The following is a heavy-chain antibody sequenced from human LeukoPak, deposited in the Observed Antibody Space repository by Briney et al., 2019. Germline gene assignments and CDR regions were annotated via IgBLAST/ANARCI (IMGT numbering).Heavy chain of an antibody. CDR2: IYYSGRT. D-gene: IGHD3-22*01. Sequence: SETLSLTCTVSGGSISSYYWSWVRQAPGKELEWIAYIYYSGRTNYNPSLKSRVTMSIDTSKNYFSLNLSSVTAADTAVYYCARGGYYYTVWGQGTMVTVSS. CDR3: ARGGYYYTV. V-gene: IGHV4-59*08. CDR1: GGSISSYY. J-gene: IGHJ3*01.